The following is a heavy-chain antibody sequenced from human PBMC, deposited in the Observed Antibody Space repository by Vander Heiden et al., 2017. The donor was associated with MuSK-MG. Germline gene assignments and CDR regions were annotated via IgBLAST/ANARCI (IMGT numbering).Heavy chain of an antibody. CDR1: GYIFTDSY. V-gene: IGHV1-2*07. CDR3: ARDHDGTSLAGYYNY. Sequence: QVQVVQSGAEVKKPGASVKVSCKASGYIFTDSYIYWVRQAPGQGLEWIGWISPSTGGTSYAHMFQGRVTMTSDTSIRTAYMELRSLTSDDTAMYYCARDHDGTSLAGYYNYWGQGTLVTVSS. D-gene: IGHD1-26*01. CDR2: ISPSTGGT. J-gene: IGHJ4*02.